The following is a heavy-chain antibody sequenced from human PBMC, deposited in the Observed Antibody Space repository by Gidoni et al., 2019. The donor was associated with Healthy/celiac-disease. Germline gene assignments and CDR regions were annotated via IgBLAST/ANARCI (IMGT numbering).Heavy chain of an antibody. D-gene: IGHD3-10*01. CDR1: GFTFSSYA. J-gene: IGHJ4*02. CDR2: ISGSGGST. V-gene: IGHV3-23*01. CDR3: AKFPSRGITMVRGP. Sequence: EVQLLESGGGLVQPGGSLRLPWSAPGFTFSSYAMGWVRQAPGKGLEWVSSISGSGGSTYYADSVKGRFTISRDNSKNTLYLQMNSLRAEDTAVYYCAKFPSRGITMVRGPWGQGTLVTVSS.